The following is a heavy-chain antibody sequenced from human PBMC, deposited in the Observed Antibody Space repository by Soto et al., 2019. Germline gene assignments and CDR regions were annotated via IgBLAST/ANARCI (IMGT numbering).Heavy chain of an antibody. V-gene: IGHV3-74*01. Sequence: LRLSCAASGFIFKMYWMHWVRQSPGKGLVWISRIYNDGTYSDYADSVRCRFTISRDNVNDTLYLQMNNLRAEDSGLYYCTRGPRPISTGTGAYWGQGTQVTVSS. CDR2: IYNDGTYS. D-gene: IGHD3-10*01. J-gene: IGHJ4*02. CDR3: TRGPRPISTGTGAY. CDR1: GFIFKMYW.